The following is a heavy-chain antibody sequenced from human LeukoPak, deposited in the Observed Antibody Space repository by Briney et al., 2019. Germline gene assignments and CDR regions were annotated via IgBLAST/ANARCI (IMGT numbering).Heavy chain of an antibody. V-gene: IGHV1-69*04. J-gene: IGHJ3*02. CDR2: IIPILGIA. CDR1: GGTFSSYA. D-gene: IGHD2-2*01. Sequence: ASVKVSCKASGGTFSSYAISWVRQAPGQGLEWMGRIIPILGIANYAQKFQGRVTITADKSTNTAYMELSSLRSEDTAVYYCARTSPPEGDIVVVPAAHTNAFDIWGQGTMVTVSS. CDR3: ARTSPPEGDIVVVPAAHTNAFDI.